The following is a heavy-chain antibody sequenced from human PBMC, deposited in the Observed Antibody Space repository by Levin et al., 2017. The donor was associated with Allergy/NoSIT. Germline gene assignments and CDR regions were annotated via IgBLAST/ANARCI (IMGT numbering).Heavy chain of an antibody. CDR3: ATGYSSSYYSFVY. D-gene: IGHD1-26*01. J-gene: IGHJ4*02. CDR2: ISRTGSRT. V-gene: IGHV3-23*01. Sequence: GGSLRLSCGVSGLTFSNNGMTWVRQAPGKGLEWVSSISRTGSRTYYADSVKGRFTISRDNSKNTLSLHMNSLRSEETAVYHCATGYSSSYYSFVYWGQGILVTVSS. CDR1: GLTFSNNG.